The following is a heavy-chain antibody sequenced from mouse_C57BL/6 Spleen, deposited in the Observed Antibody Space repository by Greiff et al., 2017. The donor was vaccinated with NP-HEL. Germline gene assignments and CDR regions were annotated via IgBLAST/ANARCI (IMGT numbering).Heavy chain of an antibody. J-gene: IGHJ1*03. V-gene: IGHV6-6*01. D-gene: IGHD1-1*01. Sequence: EVKLVESGGGLVQPGGSMKLSCAASGFTFSDAWMDWVRQSPEKGLEWVAEIRNKANNHATYYAESVKGRFTISRDDSKSSVYLQMNSLRAEDTGIYYCTRQATVVAEGYFDVWGTGTTVTVSS. CDR3: TRQATVVAEGYFDV. CDR2: IRNKANNHAT. CDR1: GFTFSDAW.